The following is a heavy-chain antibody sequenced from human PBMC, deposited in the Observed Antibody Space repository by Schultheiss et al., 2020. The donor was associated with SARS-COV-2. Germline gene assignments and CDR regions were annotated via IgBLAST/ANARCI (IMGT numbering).Heavy chain of an antibody. D-gene: IGHD3-9*01. V-gene: IGHV1-69*01. Sequence: KISCKASGGTFSSYAISWVRQAPGQGLEWMGGIIPIFGTANYAQKFQGRVTITADESTSTAYMELSSLRSEDTAVYYCVRYASHTDRNMDYWFDPWGQGTLVTVSS. CDR2: IIPIFGTA. J-gene: IGHJ5*02. CDR1: GGTFSSYA. CDR3: VRYASHTDRNMDYWFDP.